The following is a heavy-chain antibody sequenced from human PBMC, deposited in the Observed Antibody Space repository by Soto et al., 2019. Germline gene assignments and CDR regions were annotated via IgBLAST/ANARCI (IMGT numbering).Heavy chain of an antibody. Sequence: ASVKVSCKASGYTFTSYGISWVRQAPGQGLEWMGWISAYNGNTNYAQKLQGRVTMTTDTSTSTVYMELRSLRSDDTAVYYCAREGIAVPGTRGGFDYWGQGTLVTV. CDR2: ISAYNGNT. J-gene: IGHJ4*02. V-gene: IGHV1-18*04. D-gene: IGHD6-19*01. CDR1: GYTFTSYG. CDR3: AREGIAVPGTRGGFDY.